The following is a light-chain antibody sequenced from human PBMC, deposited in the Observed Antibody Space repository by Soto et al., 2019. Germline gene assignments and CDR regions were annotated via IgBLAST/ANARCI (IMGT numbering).Light chain of an antibody. CDR3: QQRSNWPWT. Sequence: EIVLTQSPGTLSLSPGERATLSCRASQSVSSYLAWYQQRPGQAPRLLIYDASNRATGIQVRFSGSGSGTDYTLTITNLEPEDFAIYYCQQRSNWPWTFGQGTKVDIK. V-gene: IGKV3-11*01. CDR1: QSVSSY. J-gene: IGKJ1*01. CDR2: DAS.